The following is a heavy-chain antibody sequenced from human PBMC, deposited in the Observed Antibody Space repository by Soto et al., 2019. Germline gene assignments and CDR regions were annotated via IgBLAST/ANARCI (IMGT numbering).Heavy chain of an antibody. Sequence: GESLKISCKGSGYGFSSYWIGWVRQMPGKGLEWMGIIYPGDSDTRYSPSFQGQVTISADKSISTAYLQWSSLKASDTAMYYCARTMYYYDSSGYYRKIYYFDYWGQGTLVTVSS. CDR1: GYGFSSYW. V-gene: IGHV5-51*01. D-gene: IGHD3-22*01. CDR2: IYPGDSDT. J-gene: IGHJ4*02. CDR3: ARTMYYYDSSGYYRKIYYFDY.